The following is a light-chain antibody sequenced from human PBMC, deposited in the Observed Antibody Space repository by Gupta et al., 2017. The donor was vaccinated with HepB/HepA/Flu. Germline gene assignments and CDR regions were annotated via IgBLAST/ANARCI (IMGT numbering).Light chain of an antibody. CDR2: EVS. CDR3: TSSASSNTPVL. J-gene: IGLJ2*01. Sequence: QSALTQPASVSGSPGQSITISCTGTSSDVGGYNYVSWYQQHPGKAPKLMIYEVSNRPSGVSNRFSGSKSGNTASLTISGLQTEDEADYYCTSSASSNTPVLFDGGTKLTVL. V-gene: IGLV2-14*01. CDR1: SSDVGGYNY.